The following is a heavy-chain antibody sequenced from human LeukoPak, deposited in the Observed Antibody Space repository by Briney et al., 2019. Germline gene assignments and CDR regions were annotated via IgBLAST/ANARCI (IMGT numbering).Heavy chain of an antibody. V-gene: IGHV3-9*01. CDR2: ISWNSGSI. D-gene: IGHD5-12*01. CDR3: AKDASGYDRGYYYYYGMDV. J-gene: IGHJ6*02. Sequence: DPGRSLRLSCAASGFTFDDYAMHCVRQAPGKGLEWVSGISWNSGSIGYADSVKGRFTISRDNAKNSLYLQMNSLRAEDTALYYCAKDASGYDRGYYYYYGMDVWGQGTTVTVSS. CDR1: GFTFDDYA.